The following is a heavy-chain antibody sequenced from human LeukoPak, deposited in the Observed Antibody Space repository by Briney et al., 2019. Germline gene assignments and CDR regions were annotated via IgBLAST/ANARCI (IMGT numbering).Heavy chain of an antibody. CDR3: ARLSPLYGDYGVFGY. J-gene: IGHJ4*02. CDR1: GFTFDDYA. Sequence: PGGSLRLSCAASGFTFDDYAMHWIRQPPGKGLEWIGYIYYSGRSNYSPSLKSRVTISVDTSKNQFSLKLSSVTAADTAVYYCARLSPLYGDYGVFGYWGQGTLVTVSS. CDR2: IYYSGRS. V-gene: IGHV4-59*08. D-gene: IGHD4-17*01.